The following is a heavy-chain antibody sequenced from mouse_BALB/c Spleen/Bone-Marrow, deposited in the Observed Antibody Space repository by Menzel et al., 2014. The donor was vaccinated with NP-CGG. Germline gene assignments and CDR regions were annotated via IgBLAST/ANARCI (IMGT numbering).Heavy chain of an antibody. CDR2: ISNGGGIT. V-gene: IGHV5-12-2*01. CDR3: ARHYGSGVFYFDY. CDR1: GFTFSSYT. J-gene: IGHJ2*01. D-gene: IGHD1-1*01. Sequence: EVHLVESGGGLVQPGGSLKLSCAASGFTFSSYTMSWVRLTPETRLEGVAYISNGGGITYYSDTVKGRFTISRDNAKNTLYLQMNRLKSEDTAMYYCARHYGSGVFYFDYWGQGTTLTVSS.